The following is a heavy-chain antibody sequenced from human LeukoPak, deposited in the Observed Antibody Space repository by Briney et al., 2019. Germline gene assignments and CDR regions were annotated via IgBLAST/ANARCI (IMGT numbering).Heavy chain of an antibody. CDR3: ARDRVYCGSTSCYAYYFDY. CDR2: INSDGSIT. Sequence: GESLRLSCAASGFSFSSYWMHWVRQAPGKGLVWVSRINSDGSITTYADSVKGRFTISRDNAKNTLYLQMNSLRAEDTAVYYCARDRVYCGSTSCYAYYFDYWGQGTPVTVSS. J-gene: IGHJ4*02. V-gene: IGHV3-74*01. D-gene: IGHD2-2*01. CDR1: GFSFSSYW.